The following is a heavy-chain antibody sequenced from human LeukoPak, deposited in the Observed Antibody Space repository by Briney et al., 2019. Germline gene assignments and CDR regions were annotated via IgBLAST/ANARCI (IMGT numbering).Heavy chain of an antibody. Sequence: ASVKVSCKASGYTFTGYYMHWVRRAPGQGLEWMGRINPNSGGTNYAQKFQGRVTMTRDTSISTAYMELSRLRSDDTAVYYCARDYWFGELSRSWFDPWGQGTLVTVSS. CDR3: ARDYWFGELSRSWFDP. V-gene: IGHV1-2*06. CDR2: INPNSGGT. CDR1: GYTFTGYY. D-gene: IGHD3-10*01. J-gene: IGHJ5*02.